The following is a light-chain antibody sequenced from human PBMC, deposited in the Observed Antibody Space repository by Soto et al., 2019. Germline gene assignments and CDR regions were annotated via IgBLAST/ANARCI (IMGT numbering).Light chain of an antibody. CDR1: QSVGSY. CDR3: QQRSNWPLT. Sequence: EIVLTQSPATLSLSPGERATLSCRASQSVGSYLAWYQHKPGQGPRLLIFDASNRAAGIPARYSGSGSGTDFTLTISTLEPEDFAVYYCQQRSNWPLTFGGGTKVEIK. CDR2: DAS. J-gene: IGKJ4*01. V-gene: IGKV3-11*01.